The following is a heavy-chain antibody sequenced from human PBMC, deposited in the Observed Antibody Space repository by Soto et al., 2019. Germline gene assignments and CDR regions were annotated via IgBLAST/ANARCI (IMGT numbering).Heavy chain of an antibody. J-gene: IGHJ6*02. V-gene: IGHV3-23*01. CDR3: ARGNSYGYASYYYGMDV. Sequence: PGGSLRLSCAASGFTFSTYAMTWVRQAPGKGLKWVSALSASGATTYHADSVKGRFTISRDNSENTLYLQMNSLRAEDTAVYYCARGNSYGYASYYYGMDVWGQGTTVTVS. D-gene: IGHD5-18*01. CDR2: LSASGATT. CDR1: GFTFSTYA.